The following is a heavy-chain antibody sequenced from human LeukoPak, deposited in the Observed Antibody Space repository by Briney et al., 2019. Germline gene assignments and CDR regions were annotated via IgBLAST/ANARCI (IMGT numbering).Heavy chain of an antibody. J-gene: IGHJ4*02. CDR1: GHSIRGYY. Sequence: SETLSLTCTVSGHSIRGYYWSWNRQPPGKRLEWIAYIYNSVTTNYNPSPKSRLTISVDTSDNQISLKLSSGPAADTAAYYCARHGPADSRSYPLDYWGQGTLVTVSS. CDR3: ARHGPADSRSYPLDY. CDR2: IYNSVTT. D-gene: IGHD3-10*01. V-gene: IGHV4-59*08.